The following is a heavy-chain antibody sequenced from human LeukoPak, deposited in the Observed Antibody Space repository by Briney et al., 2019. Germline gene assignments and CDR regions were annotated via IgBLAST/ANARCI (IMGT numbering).Heavy chain of an antibody. Sequence: SETLSLTCTVSGGSISSYYWSWIRQPPGKGLEWIGYIYYSGSTDYNPSLKSRVTISLDTSKNHFSLKLNSVTAADTAVYYCARHGSVAKLRFDYWGQGTLVTVSS. CDR2: IYYSGST. CDR1: GGSISSYY. CDR3: ARHGSVAKLRFDY. V-gene: IGHV4-59*08. J-gene: IGHJ4*02. D-gene: IGHD6-19*01.